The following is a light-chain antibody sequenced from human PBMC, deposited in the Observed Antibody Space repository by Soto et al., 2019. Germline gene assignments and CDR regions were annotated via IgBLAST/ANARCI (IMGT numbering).Light chain of an antibody. CDR1: QSVSSSY. CDR2: GAS. V-gene: IGKV3-20*01. Sequence: EIVLTQSPGTLSLSPGERATLSCRASQSVSSSYLAWYQQKPGQAPRLLIYGASSRATGIPDRFSGSGSGTAFTLTISSLEPADFAVYYCQQYGSSPTYTFGQGTKLEIK. CDR3: QQYGSSPTYT. J-gene: IGKJ2*01.